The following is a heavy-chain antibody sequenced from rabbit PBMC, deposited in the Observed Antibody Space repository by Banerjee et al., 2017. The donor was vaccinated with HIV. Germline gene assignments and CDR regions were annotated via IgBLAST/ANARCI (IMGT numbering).Heavy chain of an antibody. V-gene: IGHV1S43*01. J-gene: IGHJ4*01. CDR3: ARDLAGVIGWNFGL. Sequence: PGKGLEWIACIDAGDNDDTYYATWANGRFTISRSTSLNTVVLKMTSLTAADTATYFCARDLAGVIGWNFGLWGPGTLVTVS. D-gene: IGHD4-1*01. CDR2: IDAGDNDDT.